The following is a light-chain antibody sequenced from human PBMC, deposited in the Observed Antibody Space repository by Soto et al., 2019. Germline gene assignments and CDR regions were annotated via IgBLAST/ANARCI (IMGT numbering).Light chain of an antibody. CDR1: QGISSY. CDR2: AAS. CDR3: QQYYSYPLT. Sequence: AIRMTQSPSSFSASTGDRVTITCRASQGISSYLAWYQQKPGKAPKLLIYAASTLQSGVPSRFSGSGSETDCTLTTSCLQSEDVAAYYCQQYYSYPLTFGQGTRLEIK. J-gene: IGKJ5*01. V-gene: IGKV1-8*01.